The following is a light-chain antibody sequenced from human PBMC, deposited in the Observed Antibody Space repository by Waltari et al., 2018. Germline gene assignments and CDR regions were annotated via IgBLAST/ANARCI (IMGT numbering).Light chain of an antibody. V-gene: IGKV3-20*01. CDR1: QSISKY. Sequence: SCRASQSISKYLDWYQQRPGHAPRLLIYAASTRATGIPDRFSGSGFGTDFSLTISRLEPEDFAVYYCQNHERLPATFGQGTRVEIK. J-gene: IGKJ1*01. CDR3: QNHERLPAT. CDR2: AAS.